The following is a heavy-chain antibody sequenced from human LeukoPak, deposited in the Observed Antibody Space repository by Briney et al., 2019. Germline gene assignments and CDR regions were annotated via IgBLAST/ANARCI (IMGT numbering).Heavy chain of an antibody. J-gene: IGHJ4*02. V-gene: IGHV1-18*01. CDR3: ARGVRGEAAARYIDY. CDR2: ISAYNGNT. D-gene: IGHD6-25*01. CDR1: GYTFTSYG. Sequence: ASVKVSCTASGYTFTSYGISWVRQAPGQGLEWMGWISAYNGNTNYAQKLQGRVTMTTDTSTSTAYMELRSLRSDDTAVYYCARGVRGEAAARYIDYWGQGTLVTVSS.